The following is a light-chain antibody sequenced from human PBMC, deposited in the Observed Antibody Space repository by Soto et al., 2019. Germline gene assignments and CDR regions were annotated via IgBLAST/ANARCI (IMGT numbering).Light chain of an antibody. CDR1: QSIDTY. J-gene: IGKJ4*01. CDR3: QQYGSSFSA. CDR2: GAS. V-gene: IGKV3-15*01. Sequence: EIVLTQSPATLSVSPGERATLSCRASQSIDTYLAWYQQKPGQAPRPLIYGASNRATGIPARFSGSGSGTEFTLTISSLQSEDFAVYYCQQYGSSFSAFGGGTKVEIK.